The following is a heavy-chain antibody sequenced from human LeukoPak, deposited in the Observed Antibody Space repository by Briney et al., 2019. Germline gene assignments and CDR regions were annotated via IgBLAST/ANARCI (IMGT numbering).Heavy chain of an antibody. CDR2: ISSNGGST. V-gene: IGHV3-64*01. J-gene: IGHJ4*02. D-gene: IGHD2-21*01. CDR1: GFSFDAYT. Sequence: PGGSLRLSGAASGFSFDAYTMHWVRQAPGKGLEYVSAISSNGGSTYYANSVRGRFTISRDNSKNTLFVQMGSLRAEDMAVYYCARVPRGIVVGAYFDYWGQGTLVTVSS. CDR3: ARVPRGIVVGAYFDY.